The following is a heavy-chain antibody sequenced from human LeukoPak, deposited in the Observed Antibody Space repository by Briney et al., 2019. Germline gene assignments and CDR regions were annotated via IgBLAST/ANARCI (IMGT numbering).Heavy chain of an antibody. CDR2: INPKSGDT. CDR1: GYSFTGYY. V-gene: IGHV1-2*02. D-gene: IGHD5-18*01. CDR3: ARDPGTAMVEYYFDY. J-gene: IGHJ4*02. Sequence: ASVKVSCKASGYSFTGYYMHWVRQAPGQGLEWMGWINPKSGDTNYLQKLQGRVTMTRDTSISTAYMELSRLRSDDTAVYYCARDPGTAMVEYYFDYWGQGTLVTVSS.